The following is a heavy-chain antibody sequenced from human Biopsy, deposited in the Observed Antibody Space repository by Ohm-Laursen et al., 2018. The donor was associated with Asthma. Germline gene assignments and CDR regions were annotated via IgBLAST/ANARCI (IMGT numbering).Heavy chain of an antibody. CDR1: GYTFNSAG. Sequence: SVKVPCKASGYTFNSAGITWVRQAPGQGLEWMGWISVYNGNTKVAQKLQDRVTMITDTSTSTAYMELRSLRSDDTAVYFCARAVDYSHYYGIDVWGQGTTVTVS. CDR3: ARAVDYSHYYGIDV. D-gene: IGHD3-10*01. J-gene: IGHJ6*02. V-gene: IGHV1-18*01. CDR2: ISVYNGNT.